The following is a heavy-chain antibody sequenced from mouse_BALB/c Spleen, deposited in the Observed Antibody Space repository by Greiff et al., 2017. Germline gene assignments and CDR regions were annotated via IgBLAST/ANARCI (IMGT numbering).Heavy chain of an antibody. CDR3: ASSYGDEWFAY. CDR2: IWSGGST. CDR1: GFSLTSYG. J-gene: IGHJ3*01. D-gene: IGHD2-13*01. Sequence: VQGVESGPGLVQPSQSLSITCTVSGFSLTSYGVHWVRQSPGKGLEWLGVIWSGGSTDYNAAFISRLSISKDNSKSQVFFKMNSLQANDTAIYYCASSYGDEWFAYWGQGTLVTVSA. V-gene: IGHV2-2*02.